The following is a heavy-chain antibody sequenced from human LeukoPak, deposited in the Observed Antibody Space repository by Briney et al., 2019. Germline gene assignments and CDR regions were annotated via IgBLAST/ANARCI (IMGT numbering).Heavy chain of an antibody. CDR2: ISANNGDT. D-gene: IGHD2-15*01. CDR3: ARDFFHGHCAGLSCFLPDY. V-gene: IGHV1-18*01. Sequence: GASVKVSCKASGYTFTRYGISWVRQAPGQGLEWMGWISANNGDTNSAQKFQGRVTMTTDTYTSTAYMELRSLRSDDTAVYYCARDFFHGHCAGLSCFLPDYWGQGSLVTVSS. CDR1: GYTFTRYG. J-gene: IGHJ4*02.